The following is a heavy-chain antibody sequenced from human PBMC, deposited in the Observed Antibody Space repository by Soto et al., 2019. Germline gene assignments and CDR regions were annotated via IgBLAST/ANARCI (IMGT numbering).Heavy chain of an antibody. D-gene: IGHD2-2*01. V-gene: IGHV3-30*03. CDR3: ASGEEVSSSTSNIAAAATFDY. J-gene: IGHJ4*02. CDR1: GFTFSSYG. CDR2: ISYDGSNK. Sequence: GGSLRLSCAASGFTFSSYGMHWVRQAPGKGLEWVAVISYDGSNKYYADSVKGRFTISRDNSKNTLYLQMNSLRAEDTAVYYCASGEEVSSSTSNIAAAATFDYWGQGTLVTVSS.